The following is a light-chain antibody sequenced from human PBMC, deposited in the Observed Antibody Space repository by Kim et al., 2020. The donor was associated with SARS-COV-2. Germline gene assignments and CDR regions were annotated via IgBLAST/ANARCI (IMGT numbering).Light chain of an antibody. J-gene: IGKJ2*01. Sequence: DFQMTQSPSTLSASVGDRVTITCRASQSISTWLAWYQQKPGKAPKLLIYKASSLESGVPSRFSGSGSGKEFTLTISSLQPDDFATYYCQKYNSYPYTFGQGTKLEI. CDR1: QSISTW. V-gene: IGKV1-5*03. CDR2: KAS. CDR3: QKYNSYPYT.